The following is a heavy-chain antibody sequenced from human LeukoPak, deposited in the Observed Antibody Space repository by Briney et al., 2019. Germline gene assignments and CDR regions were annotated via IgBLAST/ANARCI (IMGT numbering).Heavy chain of an antibody. D-gene: IGHD2-8*01. CDR1: GCTISGFY. V-gene: IGHV4-4*07. J-gene: IGHJ4*02. CDR2: IYPSGGT. Sequence: SETLSLICIVSGCTISGFYRSWIRQPAGKGLEWIGRIYPSGGTNYNPSLKSRVTMSTDTSKNQFSLKLRSVTAADTAVYYCAREYADAEHCGEGTLVTVSS. CDR3: AREYADAEH.